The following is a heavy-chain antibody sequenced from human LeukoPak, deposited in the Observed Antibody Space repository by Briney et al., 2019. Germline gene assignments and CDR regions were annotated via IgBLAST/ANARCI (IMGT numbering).Heavy chain of an antibody. CDR3: ARNLGWGAFDI. D-gene: IGHD2-21*01. CDR1: GGSISNYY. J-gene: IGHJ3*02. Sequence: SETPSLTCTVSGGSISNYYWSWIRQSPEKGLEWIGYVYYSGTTNYNPSLKSRVTISVDTSKNQFSLKLNSVTAADTAVYYCARNLGWGAFDIWGQGTMVTVSS. V-gene: IGHV4-59*01. CDR2: VYYSGTT.